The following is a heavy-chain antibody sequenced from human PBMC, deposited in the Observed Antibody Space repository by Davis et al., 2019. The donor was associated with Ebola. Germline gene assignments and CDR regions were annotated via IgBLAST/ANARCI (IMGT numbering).Heavy chain of an antibody. J-gene: IGHJ4*02. CDR2: IYYSGST. CDR3: ARLGLYDNSGYYSPHLDY. Sequence: SETLSLTCTVSGGSISSSSYYWGWIRQPPGKGLEWIGSIYYSGSTYYNPSLKSRVTISVDTSKNQFSLKLSSVTAADTAVYYCARLGLYDNSGYYSPHLDYWGQGTLVTVSS. V-gene: IGHV4-39*01. D-gene: IGHD3-22*01. CDR1: GGSISSSSYY.